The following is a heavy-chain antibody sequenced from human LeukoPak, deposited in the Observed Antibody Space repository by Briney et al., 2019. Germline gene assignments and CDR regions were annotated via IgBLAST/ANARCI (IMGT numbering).Heavy chain of an antibody. CDR2: ISYDGSNK. Sequence: GGSLRLSCAASGFIFSSYALHWVRQAPGKGLEWVAIISYDGSNKYYAESVKGRFTISRDNSKSTLYLQMDSLRAEDTALCYCAKVGSSSWGPFDYWGQGTLVTVSS. V-gene: IGHV3-30-3*01. CDR1: GFIFSSYA. D-gene: IGHD6-13*01. CDR3: AKVGSSSWGPFDY. J-gene: IGHJ4*02.